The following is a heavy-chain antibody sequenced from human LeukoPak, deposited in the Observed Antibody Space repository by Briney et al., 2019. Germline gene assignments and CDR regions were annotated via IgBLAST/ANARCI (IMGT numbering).Heavy chain of an antibody. CDR1: GYTFTGYY. V-gene: IGHV1-2*06. J-gene: IGHJ4*02. CDR3: ARGPMLERITMIVVVILGDY. D-gene: IGHD3-22*01. CDR2: INPNSGGT. Sequence: ASVKVSCKASGYTFTGYYMHWVRQTPGQGLEWMGRINPNSGGTNYAQKFQGRVTMTRDTSTSTAYMELSRLRSDDTAVYYCARGPMLERITMIVVVILGDYWGQGTLVTVSS.